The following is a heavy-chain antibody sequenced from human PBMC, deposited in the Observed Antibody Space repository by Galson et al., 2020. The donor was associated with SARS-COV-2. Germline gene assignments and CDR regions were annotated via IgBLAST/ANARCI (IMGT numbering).Heavy chain of an antibody. J-gene: IGHJ6*02. CDR2: VSGGGDTT. CDR3: ASGGWAFIAARRYYGMGV. CDR1: GFTFASYA. D-gene: IGHD6-6*01. Sequence: GESLKISCAASGFTFASYAMSWVRQAPGKGLEWVSSVSGGGDTTHYADSVKGRFTISRDNSENTLYMEMYSLRVEDTAVYYCASGGWAFIAARRYYGMGVWGQGTTVTVSS. V-gene: IGHV3-23*01.